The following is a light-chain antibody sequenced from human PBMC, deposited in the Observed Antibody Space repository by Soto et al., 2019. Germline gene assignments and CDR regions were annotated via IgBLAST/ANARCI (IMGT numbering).Light chain of an antibody. CDR1: SSDVGGYNY. V-gene: IGLV2-14*03. Sequence: QSALTQPASVSGSPGHSITISCTGTSSDVGGYNYVSWYQQHPGKAPKLMFYDVSNRPSGVPNRFSGSKSGNTASLTISGLQAEDEAEYYCSSYTSSSTLVYVFGTGTKLTVL. CDR3: SSYTSSSTLVYV. CDR2: DVS. J-gene: IGLJ1*01.